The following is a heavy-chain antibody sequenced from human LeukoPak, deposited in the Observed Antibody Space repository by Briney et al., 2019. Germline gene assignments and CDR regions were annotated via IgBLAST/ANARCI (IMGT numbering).Heavy chain of an antibody. V-gene: IGHV4-39*07. Sequence: PSETLSLTCTVSGGFFTDYYWGWIRQPPGKGLEWIGSIYYRGNTFYNPSLRNRVSISIDTSKGRFSLNLNSVTAADTAVYFCTRDREHGTTDSWGQGTLVTV. D-gene: IGHD1-14*01. CDR3: TRDREHGTTDS. CDR2: IYYRGNT. CDR1: GGFFTDYY. J-gene: IGHJ4*02.